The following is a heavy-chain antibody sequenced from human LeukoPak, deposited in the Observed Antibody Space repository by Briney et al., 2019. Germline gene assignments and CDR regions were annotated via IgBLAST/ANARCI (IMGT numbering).Heavy chain of an antibody. CDR2: INWNGGST. CDR3: ARGGSYLAFDI. V-gene: IGHV3-20*04. J-gene: IGHJ3*02. CDR1: GFTFDDYG. D-gene: IGHD1-26*01. Sequence: GGSLRLSCAASGFTFDDYGMSWVRQAPGKGLEWVSGINWNGGSTGYAESVNGRFTISRDNAKNSLYLQMNSLRAEDTALYYCARGGSYLAFDIWGQGTMVTVSS.